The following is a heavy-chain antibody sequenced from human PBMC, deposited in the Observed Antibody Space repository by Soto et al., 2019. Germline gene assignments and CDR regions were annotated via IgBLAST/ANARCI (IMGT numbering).Heavy chain of an antibody. CDR1: GGSISSGDYY. V-gene: IGHV4-30-4*01. CDR2: IYYSGST. J-gene: IGHJ6*04. Sequence: SETLSLTCTVSGGSISSGDYYWSWILHPPGKGLEWIGYIYYSGSTCYNPSLKSRVTISVDTSKNQFSLKLSSVTAADTAVYYCARGEDCSSTSCRFYYYYGTEVWGKDNTVHVSA. CDR3: ARGEDCSSTSCRFYYYYGTEV. D-gene: IGHD2-2*01.